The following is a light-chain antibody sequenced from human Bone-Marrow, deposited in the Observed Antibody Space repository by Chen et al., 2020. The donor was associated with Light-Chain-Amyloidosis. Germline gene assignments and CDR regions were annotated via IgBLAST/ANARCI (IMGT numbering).Light chain of an antibody. CDR2: STN. V-gene: IGLV8-61*01. CDR1: SGSVSTNYY. J-gene: IGLJ3*02. CDR3: VLYVGSGIWV. Sequence: QTVVTQEPSFSVSPGGTVTLTCGLSSGSVSTNYYPAWYQQTPGQAPRTLIYSTNTRSSGVPDRFSGSILGNKAALTITGAQADDESDYYWVLYVGSGIWVFGGGTKLTVL.